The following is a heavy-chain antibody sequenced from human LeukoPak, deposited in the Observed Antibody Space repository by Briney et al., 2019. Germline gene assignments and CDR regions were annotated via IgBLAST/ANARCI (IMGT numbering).Heavy chain of an antibody. D-gene: IGHD6-19*01. CDR1: GGTFSSYA. V-gene: IGHV1-69*13. CDR2: IIPIFGTA. Sequence: SVKVSCKASGGTFSSYAISWVRQAPGQGLEWMGGIIPIFGTANYAQKFQGRVTITADESTSTAYMELSSLRSEDTAVNYCARDYSSGWPGYYFDYWGQGALVTVSS. CDR3: ARDYSSGWPGYYFDY. J-gene: IGHJ4*02.